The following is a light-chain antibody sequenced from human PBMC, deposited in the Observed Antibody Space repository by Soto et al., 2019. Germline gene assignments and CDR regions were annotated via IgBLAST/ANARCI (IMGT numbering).Light chain of an antibody. J-gene: IGLJ1*01. CDR1: SSDVGGYNY. CDR2: EVS. CDR3: SSYTSSSTPYV. Sequence: QSALTQPASVSGSPGQSITISCTGTSSDVGGYNYVSWYQQHPGKAPKLMIYEVSNRPSGVSNRFSGSKSGNTASLTISGLQAEDEADYYCSSYTSSSTPYVFGPGTKGTVL. V-gene: IGLV2-14*01.